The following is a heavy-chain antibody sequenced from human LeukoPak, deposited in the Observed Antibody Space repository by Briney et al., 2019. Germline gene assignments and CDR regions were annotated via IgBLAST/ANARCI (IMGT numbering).Heavy chain of an antibody. CDR1: GGSFSGYY. V-gene: IGHV4-34*01. CDR3: ARMGLGYYDILTGYPNNFDY. D-gene: IGHD3-9*01. CDR2: INHSGST. Sequence: SETLSLTCAVYGGSFSGYYWSWIRQPPGKGLEWIGEINHSGSTNYNPSLKSRVTISVDTSKNQFSLKLSSVTAADTAVYYCARMGLGYYDILTGYPNNFDYWGQGTLVTVSS. J-gene: IGHJ4*02.